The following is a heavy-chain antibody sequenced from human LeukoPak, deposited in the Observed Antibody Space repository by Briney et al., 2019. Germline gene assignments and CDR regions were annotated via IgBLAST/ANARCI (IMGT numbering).Heavy chain of an antibody. J-gene: IGHJ4*02. V-gene: IGHV3-23*01. D-gene: IGHD2-2*01. CDR2: ISGSGGIT. CDR3: AKGIKYQALSCVDF. Sequence: GGSLRLSCAASRFTFSNFAMYWVRQAPGKGLEWVSTISGSGGITYYTDSVKGRFTISRDNPKNKLYLQMNSLRAEDTAVYYCAKGIKYQALSCVDFWGQGTLVTVSS. CDR1: RFTFSNFA.